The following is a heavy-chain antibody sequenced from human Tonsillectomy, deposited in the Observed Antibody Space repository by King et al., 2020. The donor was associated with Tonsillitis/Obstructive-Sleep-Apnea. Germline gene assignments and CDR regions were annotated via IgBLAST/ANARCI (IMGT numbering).Heavy chain of an antibody. CDR3: ARARARVTMVRGPYNWFDP. J-gene: IGHJ5*02. D-gene: IGHD3-10*01. Sequence: VQLQQWGAGLLKPSETLSLTCAVYGGSFSGYYWSWIRQPPGKGLEWIGEINHSGSTNYNPSLKSRVTISVATSKNQFSLKLSSLTAADTAVYYCARARARVTMVRGPYNWFDPWGQGTLVTVSS. CDR1: GGSFSGYY. CDR2: INHSGST. V-gene: IGHV4-34*01.